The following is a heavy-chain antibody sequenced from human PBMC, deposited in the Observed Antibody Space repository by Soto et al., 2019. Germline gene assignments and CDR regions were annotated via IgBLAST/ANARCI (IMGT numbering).Heavy chain of an antibody. D-gene: IGHD6-19*01. J-gene: IGHJ6*02. CDR1: GYSFTSYW. Sequence: PGASLPVSVKGSGYSFTSYWVSWVRQMPGKGLEWMGRIDPSDSYTNYSPSFQGHVTISADKSISTAYLQWSSLKASDTAMYYCATGSSGWYGRYYYYYGMDVWGQGTTVTVSS. CDR2: IDPSDSYT. V-gene: IGHV5-10-1*01. CDR3: ATGSSGWYGRYYYYYGMDV.